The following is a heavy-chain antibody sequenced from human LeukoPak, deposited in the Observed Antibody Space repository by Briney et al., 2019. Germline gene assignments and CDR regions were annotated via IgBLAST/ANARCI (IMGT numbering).Heavy chain of an antibody. V-gene: IGHV1-24*01. D-gene: IGHD3-10*01. CDR1: GDTLTKLS. CDR2: FDPEDGAR. CDR3: ATVYKDYMDV. Sequence: ASVKVSCKFSGDTLTKLSIHWVRQGPGNRLEWMGGFDPEDGARSLAQKFQDRVTMTEDTSTDTAYIGVSSLRSEDTAVYYCATVYKDYMDVWGKGTTVIVSS. J-gene: IGHJ6*03.